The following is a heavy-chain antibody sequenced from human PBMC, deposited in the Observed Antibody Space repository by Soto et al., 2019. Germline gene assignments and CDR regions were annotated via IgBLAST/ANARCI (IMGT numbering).Heavy chain of an antibody. CDR3: ARVGYYYGSGSRTFDY. CDR2: INSDGSST. Sequence: EVQLVESGGGLVQPGGSLRLSCAASGFTFSSYWMHWVRQAPGKGLVWVSRINSDGSSTSYADSVKGRFTISRDNAKNTLYLQMNSLSAEDTAVYYCARVGYYYGSGSRTFDYWGQGTLVTVSS. V-gene: IGHV3-74*01. D-gene: IGHD3-10*01. CDR1: GFTFSSYW. J-gene: IGHJ4*02.